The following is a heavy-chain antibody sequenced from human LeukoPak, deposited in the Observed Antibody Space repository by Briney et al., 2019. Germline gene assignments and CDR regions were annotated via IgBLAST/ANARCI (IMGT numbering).Heavy chain of an antibody. CDR3: ARGWVLSATGFDP. CDR2: INPYGGST. V-gene: IGHV1-46*01. D-gene: IGHD2-15*01. Sequence: AASVKVSCKTSGYTFSDYYVHWVRQVPGQGLEWMGVINPYGGSTIYTQNFQGRVTMTRDTSTSTVYMELSSLRFEDAAVYYCARGWVLSATGFDPWGQGTLVTVSS. J-gene: IGHJ5*02. CDR1: GYTFSDYY.